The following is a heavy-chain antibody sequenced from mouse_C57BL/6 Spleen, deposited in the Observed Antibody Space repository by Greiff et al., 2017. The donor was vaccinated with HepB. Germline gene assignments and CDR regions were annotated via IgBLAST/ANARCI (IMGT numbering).Heavy chain of an antibody. D-gene: IGHD1-1*01. V-gene: IGHV1-18*01. Sequence: VQLQQSGPELVKPGASVKIPCKASGYTFTDYNMDWVKQSHGKSLEWIGDINPNNGGTIYNQKFKGKATLTVDKSSNTAYLQLSSLTSEDTAVYYCTTDYYGSSYLVFAYWGQGTLVTVSA. CDR2: INPNNGGT. CDR1: GYTFTDYN. CDR3: TTDYYGSSYLVFAY. J-gene: IGHJ3*01.